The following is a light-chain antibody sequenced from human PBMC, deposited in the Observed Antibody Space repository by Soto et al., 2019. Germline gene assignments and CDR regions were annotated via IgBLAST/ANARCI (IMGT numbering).Light chain of an antibody. CDR3: QQYDILPIT. Sequence: IQLTQAPSSLAASLGERVTITCRASQGISIYLGWYQQKPGKAPNLLIYDASTLHSGVPSRFSGGGSGTDFTFTISSLQTEDIGTYYCQQYDILPITFGRGTRLEIK. V-gene: IGKV1-9*01. CDR2: DAS. J-gene: IGKJ5*01. CDR1: QGISIY.